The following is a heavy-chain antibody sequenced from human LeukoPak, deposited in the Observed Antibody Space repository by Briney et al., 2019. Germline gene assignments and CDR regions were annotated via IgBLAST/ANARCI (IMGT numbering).Heavy chain of an antibody. CDR3: ARDRPAYGSSWHLNNWFDP. CDR2: ISYDGSNK. CDR1: GFTFSSYA. D-gene: IGHD6-13*01. J-gene: IGHJ5*02. Sequence: TGGSLRLSCAASGFTFSSYAMHWVRQAPGKGLEWVAVISYDGSNKYYADSVKGRFTISRDNSKNTLYLQMNSLRAEDTAVYYCARDRPAYGSSWHLNNWFDPWGQGTLVTVSS. V-gene: IGHV3-30-3*01.